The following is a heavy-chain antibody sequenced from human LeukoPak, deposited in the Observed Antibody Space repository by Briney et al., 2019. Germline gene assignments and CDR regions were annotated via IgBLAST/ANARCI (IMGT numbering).Heavy chain of an antibody. CDR1: GGSISSGSYY. Sequence: SETLSLTCTVSGGSISSGSYYWSWIRQPAGKGLEWIGRIYTSGSTNYNPPLKSRVTISVDTTKNQFSLKLSSVTAADTAVYYCASQDRRGATDYWGQGTLVTVSS. CDR3: ASQDRRGATDY. D-gene: IGHD3-10*01. V-gene: IGHV4-61*02. J-gene: IGHJ4*02. CDR2: IYTSGST.